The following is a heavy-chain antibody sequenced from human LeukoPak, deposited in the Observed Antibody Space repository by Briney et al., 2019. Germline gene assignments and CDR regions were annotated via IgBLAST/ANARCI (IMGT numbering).Heavy chain of an antibody. CDR2: ISSSSSYI. D-gene: IGHD6-6*01. CDR1: GFTFSSYS. J-gene: IGHJ4*02. Sequence: PGGSLRLSCAASGFTFSSYSMNWVRQAPGKGLEWVSSISSSSSYIYYAGSVKGRFTISRDNAKNSLYLQMNSLRAEDTAVYYCARDNRVLINSSTNFDYWGQGTLVTVSS. CDR3: ARDNRVLINSSTNFDY. V-gene: IGHV3-21*01.